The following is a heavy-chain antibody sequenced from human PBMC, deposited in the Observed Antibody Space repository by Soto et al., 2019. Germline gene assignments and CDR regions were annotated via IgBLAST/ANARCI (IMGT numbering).Heavy chain of an antibody. V-gene: IGHV4-4*02. J-gene: IGHJ4*02. D-gene: IGHD6-19*01. Sequence: XETLSLTFAVSGDSISTNYWWGWVRQSPGKGLEWIGEVYHNGNTNYNPSLKSRVTMSVDTPKDQFSLKLTSVTAADTAMYYCARDAAVPGETDRFDSWGQGTLVTVSS. CDR1: GDSISTNYW. CDR2: VYHNGNT. CDR3: ARDAAVPGETDRFDS.